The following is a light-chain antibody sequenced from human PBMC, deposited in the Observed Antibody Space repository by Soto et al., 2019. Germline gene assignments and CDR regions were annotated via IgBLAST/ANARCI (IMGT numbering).Light chain of an antibody. Sequence: VMTQSLATLSVSPGERAALSCRASQSVSSNLAWYQQKPGQAPRLLIYHASTRATAVPARFTASGSGTEFTLTISSLQSEDFAVYYCQQYNNWPRTFGQGTKVDIK. CDR2: HAS. CDR1: QSVSSN. J-gene: IGKJ1*01. V-gene: IGKV3-15*01. CDR3: QQYNNWPRT.